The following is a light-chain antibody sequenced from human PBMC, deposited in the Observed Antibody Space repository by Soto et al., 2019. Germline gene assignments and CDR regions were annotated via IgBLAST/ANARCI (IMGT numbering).Light chain of an antibody. CDR1: SSDVGAYNY. CDR2: EVS. V-gene: IGLV2-8*01. J-gene: IGLJ3*02. CDR3: TSYAGSDIWV. Sequence: QSALTQPPSASGSPGQSVTISCTGTSSDVGAYNYVSWYQQYPGKAPKLMIYEVSKRPSGVPDLFSGSKSGKTASLTVSGLQPEDEADYYCTSYAGSDIWVFGGGTKVTVL.